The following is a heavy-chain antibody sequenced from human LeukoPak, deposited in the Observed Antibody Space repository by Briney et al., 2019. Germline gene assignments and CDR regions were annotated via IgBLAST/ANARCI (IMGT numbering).Heavy chain of an antibody. D-gene: IGHD5-24*01. CDR2: IAGGDDR. Sequence: PSGTLSLTCAVSGGSISSSNWWSWVRQAPGKGLEWVAGIAGGDDRFYADSVKGRFSISRDNSKNTVDLQMNSLRVEETAVYYCAKDYVRGDGYWDFDYWGQGTLVTVSS. J-gene: IGHJ4*02. CDR3: AKDYVRGDGYWDFDY. V-gene: IGHV3-53*01. CDR1: GGSISSSNW.